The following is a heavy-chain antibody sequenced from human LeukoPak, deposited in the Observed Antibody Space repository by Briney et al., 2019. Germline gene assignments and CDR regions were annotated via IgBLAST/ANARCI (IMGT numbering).Heavy chain of an antibody. D-gene: IGHD5-18*01. J-gene: IGHJ4*02. Sequence: GGSLRLSCAASGFTFSSYAMSWVRQAPGKGLEWVSAISGSGGSTYYADSVKGRFTISRDNSKNTLYLQMNRLRAGDTGVYYCAKDLRTQLSPDYWGQGTLVTVSS. CDR1: GFTFSSYA. V-gene: IGHV3-23*01. CDR3: AKDLRTQLSPDY. CDR2: ISGSGGST.